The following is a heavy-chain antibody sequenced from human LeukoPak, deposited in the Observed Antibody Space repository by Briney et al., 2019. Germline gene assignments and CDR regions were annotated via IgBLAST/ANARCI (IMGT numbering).Heavy chain of an antibody. CDR2: VNLQGST. J-gene: IGHJ4*02. CDR3: SREGGPYRPLDY. V-gene: IGHV4-4*02. Sequence: SETLSLTCGVSGGSITNTNYWTWVRQPPGKGLEWIGEVNLQGSTNYNPSLMGRVAISVDTSENHISLQLTPVTAADTAVYYCSREGGPYRPLDYSGQGTLVTVSS. CDR1: GGSITNTNY.